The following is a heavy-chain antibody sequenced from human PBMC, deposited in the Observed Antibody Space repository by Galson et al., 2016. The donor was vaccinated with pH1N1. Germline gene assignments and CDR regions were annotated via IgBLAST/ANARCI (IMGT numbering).Heavy chain of an antibody. CDR2: IYWDDDK. CDR3: ARNGYGDYVGYFDY. J-gene: IGHJ4*02. D-gene: IGHD4-17*01. V-gene: IGHV2-5*02. Sequence: PALVKPTQTLTLTRTFSGFSLSTSGVGVGWIRQPPGKALEWLALIYWDDDKRYSPSLKSRLTITEDTSKNQVVLTMTNMDPVDTATYYCARNGYGDYVGYFDYWGQGTLVTVSS. CDR1: GFSLSTSGVG.